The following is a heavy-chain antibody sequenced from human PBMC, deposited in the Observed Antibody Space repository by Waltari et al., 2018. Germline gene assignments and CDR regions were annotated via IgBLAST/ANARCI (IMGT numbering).Heavy chain of an antibody. V-gene: IGHV4-59*01. CDR2: IYYSGST. J-gene: IGHJ2*01. D-gene: IGHD4-17*01. CDR3: ARDRLPNWYFDL. Sequence: QVQLQESGPGLVKPSETPSLTCTVSGGSISSYYWSWIRQPPGKGLEWIGYIYYSGSTNYNPSLKSRVTISVDTSKNQFSLKLSSVTAADTAVYYCARDRLPNWYFDLWGRGTLVTVSS. CDR1: GGSISSYY.